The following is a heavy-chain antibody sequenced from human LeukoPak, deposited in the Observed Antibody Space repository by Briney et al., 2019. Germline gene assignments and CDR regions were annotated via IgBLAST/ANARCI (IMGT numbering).Heavy chain of an antibody. J-gene: IGHJ5*02. Sequence: ASVKVSCKASGYTFTGYYIHWVRQAPGQGLEWVGIINPSGGNTNYAQKFQGRVTMTRDVSTSTVYMELSSLTSEDTAVYSCARALPHRRLMDTTMNQHWFDPWGQGTLVTVSS. CDR1: GYTFTGYY. D-gene: IGHD5-18*01. V-gene: IGHV1-46*01. CDR2: INPSGGNT. CDR3: ARALPHRRLMDTTMNQHWFDP.